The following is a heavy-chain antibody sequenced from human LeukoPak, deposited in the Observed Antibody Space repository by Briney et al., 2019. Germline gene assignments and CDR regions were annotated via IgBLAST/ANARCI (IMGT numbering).Heavy chain of an antibody. V-gene: IGHV3-21*01. D-gene: IGHD3-16*02. J-gene: IGHJ4*02. Sequence: GGSLRLSCAASGFTFSSYSMNWVRQAPGKGLEWVSSISSSSSYIYYADSVKGRFTISRDNAKNSLYLQMNSLRAEDTAVYYCAKGPAPRLGEFSYHALVDYWGQGTLVTVSS. CDR1: GFTFSSYS. CDR3: AKGPAPRLGEFSYHALVDY. CDR2: ISSSSSYI.